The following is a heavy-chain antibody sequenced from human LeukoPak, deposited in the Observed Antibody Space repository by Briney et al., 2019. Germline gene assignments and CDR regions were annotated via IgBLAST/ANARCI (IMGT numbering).Heavy chain of an antibody. V-gene: IGHV3-21*01. CDR3: ARGGYDSSGPGDY. D-gene: IGHD3-22*01. Sequence: GGSLRLSCAASGFTFSSYSMNWVRQAPGKGLEWVSSISSSSSYIYYADSVKGRFTISRDNAKNSLYLQMNSLRAEDTAVYYCARGGYDSSGPGDYWGQGTLVTVSS. J-gene: IGHJ4*02. CDR2: ISSSSSYI. CDR1: GFTFSSYS.